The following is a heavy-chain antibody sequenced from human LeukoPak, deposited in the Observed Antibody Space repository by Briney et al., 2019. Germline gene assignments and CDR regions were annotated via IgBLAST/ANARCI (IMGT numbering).Heavy chain of an antibody. CDR3: ARRLDTAMVYYYYGMDV. CDR1: GGSISSGGYY. Sequence: SQTLSLTCTVSGGSISSGGYYWSWIRQPPGKGLEWIGYIYHSGSTYYNPSLKSRVTISVDRSKNQFSLKLSSVTAADTAVYYCARRLDTAMVYYYYGMDVWGQGTTVTVSS. V-gene: IGHV4-30-2*01. CDR2: IYHSGST. J-gene: IGHJ6*02. D-gene: IGHD5-18*01.